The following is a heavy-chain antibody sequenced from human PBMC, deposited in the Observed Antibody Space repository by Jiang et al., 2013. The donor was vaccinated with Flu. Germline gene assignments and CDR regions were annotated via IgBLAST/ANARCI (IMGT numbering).Heavy chain of an antibody. Sequence: GAEVKXPGESLRISCEGSGYSFTNYWIGWVRQMPEKGLEWMGVIYGDDSDTRYSPSFQGQVTISVDKSSGIAYLQWSSLKASDTAIYYCARSRDRDCSNTNCYAFDSWGQGTRVTVSS. J-gene: IGHJ4*02. CDR3: ARSRDRDCSNTNCYAFDS. CDR2: IYGDDSDT. CDR1: GYSFTNYW. V-gene: IGHV5-51*01. D-gene: IGHD2-2*01.